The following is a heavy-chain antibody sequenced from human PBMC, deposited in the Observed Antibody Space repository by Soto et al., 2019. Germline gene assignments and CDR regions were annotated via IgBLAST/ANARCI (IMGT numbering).Heavy chain of an antibody. CDR3: ARHLPSGIADDY. D-gene: IGHD6-13*01. J-gene: IGHJ4*02. V-gene: IGHV5-10-1*01. CDR1: GYSFTSYW. CDR2: IDPSDSYT. Sequence: PGESLKISCQGSGYSFTSYWISWVRQMPGKGLEWMGRIDPSDSYTNYSPSFQGHVTISADKSISTAYLQWSSLKASDTAMYYCARHLPSGIADDYWGQGTLVTVSS.